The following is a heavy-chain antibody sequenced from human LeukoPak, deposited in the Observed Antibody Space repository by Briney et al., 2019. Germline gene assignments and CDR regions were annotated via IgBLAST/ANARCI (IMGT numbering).Heavy chain of an antibody. CDR1: GDSITNYY. Sequence: PSETLSLTCTVSGDSITNYYWSWIRQPPGKGLEWIGYISDSGGNNYNPSLKSRLTTSVDTSKNQLFLKLNSVTAADTAVYFCARGGRKGVYAFDIWGQGTMVTVSS. CDR3: ARGGRKGVYAFDI. V-gene: IGHV4-59*08. D-gene: IGHD5/OR15-5a*01. J-gene: IGHJ3*02. CDR2: ISDSGGN.